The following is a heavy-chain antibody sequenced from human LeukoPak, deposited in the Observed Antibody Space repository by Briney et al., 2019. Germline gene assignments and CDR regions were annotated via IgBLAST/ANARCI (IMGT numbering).Heavy chain of an antibody. D-gene: IGHD3-22*01. Sequence: ASVKVSCKTSGYTFINYFIHWVRQAPGQGLEWMGIINPSGGSTTYAQRFQGRVTVTRDTSTSTIYMEVSSLRSEDTAMYYCAATDSGYCSRFYWGQGTLVTVSS. CDR1: GYTFINYF. V-gene: IGHV1-46*01. J-gene: IGHJ4*02. CDR2: INPSGGST. CDR3: AATDSGYCSRFY.